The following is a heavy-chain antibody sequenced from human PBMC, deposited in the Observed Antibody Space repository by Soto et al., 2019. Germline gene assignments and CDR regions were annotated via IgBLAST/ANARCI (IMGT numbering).Heavy chain of an antibody. CDR1: GFTFSSYA. CDR2: ISGSGGST. D-gene: IGHD1-26*01. V-gene: IGHV3-23*01. J-gene: IGHJ4*02. Sequence: PGGSLRLSCAASGFTFSSYAMSWVRQAPGKGLEWVSVISGSGGSTYYADSVKGRFTISRDNSKNTLYLQMNSLRAEDTAIYYCAKGGSSVFDYWGQGTLVTVSS. CDR3: AKGGSSVFDY.